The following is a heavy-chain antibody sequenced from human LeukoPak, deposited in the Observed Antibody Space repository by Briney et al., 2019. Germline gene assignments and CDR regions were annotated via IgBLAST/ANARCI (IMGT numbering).Heavy chain of an antibody. CDR3: AREIVVVPAAIKGNWFDP. CDR1: GGSISSYY. D-gene: IGHD2-2*02. J-gene: IGHJ5*02. Sequence: SETLSLTCTVSGGSISSYYRSWIRQPPGKGLEWIGYIYYSGSTNYNPSLKSRVTISVDTSKNQFSLKLSSVTAADTAVYYCAREIVVVPAAIKGNWFDPWGQGTLVTVSS. V-gene: IGHV4-59*01. CDR2: IYYSGST.